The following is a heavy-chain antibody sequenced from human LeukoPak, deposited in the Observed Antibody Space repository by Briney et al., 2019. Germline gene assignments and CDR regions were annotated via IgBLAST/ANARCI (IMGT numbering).Heavy chain of an antibody. Sequence: PGGSLRLSCEASGSSFSTHWMHWVRQVPGKGLVWVSRIRGDGYDTNYADSVRGRFTISRDNVRNTVYLQMSSLRAEDTAVYYCARDLVLGSGSYGNWGQGTLVTVSS. CDR1: GSSFSTHW. J-gene: IGHJ4*02. CDR2: IRGDGYDT. CDR3: ARDLVLGSGSYGN. D-gene: IGHD3-10*01. V-gene: IGHV3-74*01.